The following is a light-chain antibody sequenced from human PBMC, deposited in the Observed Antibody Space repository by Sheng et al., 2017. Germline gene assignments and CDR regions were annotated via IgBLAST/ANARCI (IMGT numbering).Light chain of an antibody. CDR3: QHRSDWPT. CDR2: DAS. Sequence: EIVLTQSPATLSLSPGERATLSCRASQSVSSDLAWYQQKPGQAPRLLIYDASKRATAIPARFSGSGSGTDFTLTIGSLEPEDFAVYYCQHRSDWPTFGGGTKVEIK. V-gene: IGKV3-11*01. J-gene: IGKJ4*01. CDR1: QSVSSD.